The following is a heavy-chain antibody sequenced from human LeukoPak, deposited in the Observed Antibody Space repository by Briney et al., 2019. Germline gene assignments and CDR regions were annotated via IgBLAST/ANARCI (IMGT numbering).Heavy chain of an antibody. CDR3: ARGYDYVWGSYRLTPDPLYYFDY. J-gene: IGHJ4*02. CDR2: INHSGST. D-gene: IGHD3-16*02. Sequence: PSETLSLTCAVYGGSFSGYYWSWIRQPPGKELEWIGEINHSGSTNYNPSLKSRVTISVDTSKNQFSLKLSSVTAADTAVYYCARGYDYVWGSYRLTPDPLYYFDYWGQGTLVTVSS. CDR1: GGSFSGYY. V-gene: IGHV4-34*01.